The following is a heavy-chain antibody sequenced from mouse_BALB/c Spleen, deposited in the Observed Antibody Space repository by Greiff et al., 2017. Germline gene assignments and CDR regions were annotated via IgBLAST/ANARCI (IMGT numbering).Heavy chain of an antibody. J-gene: IGHJ4*01. CDR2: IDPANGNT. D-gene: IGHD1-1*01. V-gene: IGHV14-3*02. CDR3: AREGYGSDAMDY. CDR1: GFTINDTY. Sequence: VQLKQSGAELVKPGASVKLSCTASGFTINDTYMHWVKQRPEQGLEWIGRIDPANGNTKYDPKFQGKATITADTSSNTAYLQLSSLTSEDTAVYYCAREGYGSDAMDYWGQGTSVTVSS.